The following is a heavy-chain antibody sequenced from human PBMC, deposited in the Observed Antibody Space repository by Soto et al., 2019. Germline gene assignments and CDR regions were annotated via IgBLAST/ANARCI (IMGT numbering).Heavy chain of an antibody. CDR3: ARGRVAIFGVVNLYNWFDT. V-gene: IGHV4-34*01. Sequence: SETLSLTCAVYGGSFSGYYWSWIRQPPGKGLEWIGEINHSGSTNYNPSLKSRVTISVDTSKNQFSLKLSSVTAADTAVYYCARGRVAIFGVVNLYNWFDTWGQGTLVTVSS. J-gene: IGHJ5*02. CDR1: GGSFSGYY. CDR2: INHSGST. D-gene: IGHD3-3*01.